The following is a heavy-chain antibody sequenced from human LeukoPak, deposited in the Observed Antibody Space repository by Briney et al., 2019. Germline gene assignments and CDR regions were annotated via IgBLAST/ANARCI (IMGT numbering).Heavy chain of an antibody. Sequence: ASVKVSCKASGYTFTSYGISWVRQAPGQGLEWMGWINPNSGGTNYAQKFQGRVTMTRDTSISTAYMELSRLRSDDTAVYYCARVRRSSMVRGVTLDYWGQGTLVTVSS. D-gene: IGHD3-10*01. CDR3: ARVRRSSMVRGVTLDY. V-gene: IGHV1-2*02. CDR2: INPNSGGT. J-gene: IGHJ4*02. CDR1: GYTFTSYG.